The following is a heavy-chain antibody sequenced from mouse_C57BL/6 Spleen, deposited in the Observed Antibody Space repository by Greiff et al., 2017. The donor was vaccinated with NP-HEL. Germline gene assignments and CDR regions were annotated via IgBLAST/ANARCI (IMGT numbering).Heavy chain of an antibody. V-gene: IGHV3-6*01. D-gene: IGHD2-4*01. CDR1: GYSITSGYY. J-gene: IGHJ3*01. CDR2: ISYDGSN. Sequence: EVKLMESGPGLVKPSQSLSLTCSVTGYSITSGYYWNWIRQFPGNKLEWMGYISYDGSNNYNPSLKNRISITRDTSKNQFFLKLNSVTTEDTATYYCARGDYDYDGRAWFAYWGQGTLVTVSA. CDR3: ARGDYDYDGRAWFAY.